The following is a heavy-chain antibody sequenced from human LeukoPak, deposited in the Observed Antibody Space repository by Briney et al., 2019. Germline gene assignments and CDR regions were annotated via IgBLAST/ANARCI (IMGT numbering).Heavy chain of an antibody. CDR3: ARSRSDYYDSSGYYYG. V-gene: IGHV4-59*01. J-gene: IGHJ4*02. Sequence: SETLSLTCTVSGGSISSYYWSWIRQPPGKGLEWIGYIYYSGSTNYNPSLKSRVTISVDTSKNQFSLKLSSVTAADTAVYYCARSRSDYYDSSGYYYGWGQGTLVTVSS. CDR2: IYYSGST. D-gene: IGHD3-22*01. CDR1: GGSISSYY.